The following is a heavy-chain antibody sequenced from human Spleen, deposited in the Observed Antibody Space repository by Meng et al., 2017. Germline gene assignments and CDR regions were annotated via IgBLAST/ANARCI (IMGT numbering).Heavy chain of an antibody. V-gene: IGHV1-2*06. CDR3: ARDEDISAAGKLFGDY. J-gene: IGHJ4*02. CDR2: INPNNDDT. CDR1: GYTLTAYY. D-gene: IGHD6-13*01. Sequence: ASVTVSCKASGYTLTAYYIHWVRQAPGQGLEWMGRINPNNDDTHYAQKFQGRVIMTRDTSINTAYMELTSMKSDDTAVYYCARDEDISAAGKLFGDYWGQGTLVTVSS.